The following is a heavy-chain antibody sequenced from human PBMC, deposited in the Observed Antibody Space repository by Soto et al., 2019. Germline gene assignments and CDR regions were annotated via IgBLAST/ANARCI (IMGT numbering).Heavy chain of an antibody. D-gene: IGHD6-6*01. CDR2: IYGSESA. V-gene: IGHV4-31*03. CDR1: GESISSGGYY. J-gene: IGHJ4*02. CDR3: ARASSSSSAADY. Sequence: SETLSLTCNVSGESISSGGYYWSWIRHHPGKGLEWIGYIYGSESAYYNPSLKSRVTISMDTSKNHFAMRLSSVTGADTAVYYCARASSSSSAADYWGKGTLVTVS.